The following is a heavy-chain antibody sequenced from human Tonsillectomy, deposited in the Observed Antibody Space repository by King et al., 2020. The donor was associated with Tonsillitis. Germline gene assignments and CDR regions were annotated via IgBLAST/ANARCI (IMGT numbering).Heavy chain of an antibody. CDR2: IKSKTDNGTT. V-gene: IGHV3-15*01. CDR1: GFTFSSAW. J-gene: IGHJ4*02. Sequence: VQLVESGGGLIKPGESLRLSCAASGFTFSSAWMNWVRQAPGKGLEWVGRIKSKTDNGTTDYAAPVKGRFTISRYESKNTLYLQMNSLKIEDTAVYYCTAGSAYWGRGTLVTVSS. CDR3: TAGSAY.